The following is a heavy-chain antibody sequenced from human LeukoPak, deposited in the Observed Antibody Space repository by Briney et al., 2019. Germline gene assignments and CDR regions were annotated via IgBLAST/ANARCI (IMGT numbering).Heavy chain of an antibody. CDR1: GFTFSSYS. Sequence: PGGSLRLSCAASGFTFSSYSMNWVRQAPGKGLEWVAFIRYDGSNKYYADSVKGRFTISRDNSKNTLYLQMNSLRAEDTAVYYCAKGPNLGATLNYWGQGTLVTVSS. J-gene: IGHJ4*02. D-gene: IGHD1-26*01. CDR3: AKGPNLGATLNY. CDR2: IRYDGSNK. V-gene: IGHV3-30*02.